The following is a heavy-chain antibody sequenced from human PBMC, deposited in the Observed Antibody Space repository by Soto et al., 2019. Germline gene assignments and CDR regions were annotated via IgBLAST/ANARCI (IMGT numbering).Heavy chain of an antibody. CDR2: ISYDGSNK. J-gene: IGHJ4*02. V-gene: IGHV3-30*18. Sequence: GVSLRLSCAASGFTFSSYGMHWVRQAPGKGLEWVAVISYDGSNKYYADSVKGRFTISRDNSKNTLYLQMNSLRAEDTAVYYCAKGPPPLRGRSSWPLDYWGQGTLVTVSS. CDR1: GFTFSSYG. CDR3: AKGPPPLRGRSSWPLDY. D-gene: IGHD6-13*01.